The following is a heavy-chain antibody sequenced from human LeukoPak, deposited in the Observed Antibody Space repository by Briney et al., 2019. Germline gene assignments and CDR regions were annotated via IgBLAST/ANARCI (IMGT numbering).Heavy chain of an antibody. CDR3: ARDRKFASWFDP. V-gene: IGHV4-39*07. CDR1: GGSISSSSYY. Sequence: PSETLSLTCTVSGGSISSSSYYWGWIRQPPGKGLEWIGSIYYSGSTYYNPSLKSRVTISVDTSKNQFSLKLSSVTAADTAVYYCARDRKFASWFDPWGQGTLVTVSS. J-gene: IGHJ5*02. CDR2: IYYSGST.